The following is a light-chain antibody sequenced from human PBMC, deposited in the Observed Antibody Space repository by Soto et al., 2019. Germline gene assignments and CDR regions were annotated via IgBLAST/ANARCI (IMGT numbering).Light chain of an antibody. J-gene: IGKJ1*01. CDR2: GAS. V-gene: IGKV3-15*01. CDR1: QNVYTD. CDR3: QQYNNWPPWT. Sequence: LVLTQSPATLSVSPGEGATLSCSASQNVYTDLAWYQQKPGQAPRLLIYGASTRATDMPGRFSGRGSGTEFTLTISSLQSEDFAVYYCQQYNNWPPWTFGQGTKVDIK.